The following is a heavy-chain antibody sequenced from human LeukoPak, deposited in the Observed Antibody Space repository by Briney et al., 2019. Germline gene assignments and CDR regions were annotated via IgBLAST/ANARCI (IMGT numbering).Heavy chain of an antibody. V-gene: IGHV1-69*06. Sequence: ASVKVSCKASGGTFSSYAISWVRQAPGQGLEWMGGIIPIFGTANYAQKFQGRVTITADKSTSTAYMELSSLRSEDTAVYYCARVVENYYDSSGYSLWFDPWGQGTLVTVSS. D-gene: IGHD3-22*01. J-gene: IGHJ5*02. CDR2: IIPIFGTA. CDR3: ARVVENYYDSSGYSLWFDP. CDR1: GGTFSSYA.